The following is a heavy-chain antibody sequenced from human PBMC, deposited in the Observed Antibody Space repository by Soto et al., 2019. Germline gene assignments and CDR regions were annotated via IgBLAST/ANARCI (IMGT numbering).Heavy chain of an antibody. J-gene: IGHJ6*02. D-gene: IGHD3-10*01. CDR3: ATGGFTMVRGSRPYYYYGMDV. Sequence: ASVKVSCKVSGYTLPELSMHWVRQAPGKGLEWMGGFDPEDGETIYAQKFQGRVTMTEDTSTDTAYMELSSLRSEDTAVYYCATGGFTMVRGSRPYYYYGMDVWGQGTTVTGLL. CDR2: FDPEDGET. CDR1: GYTLPELS. V-gene: IGHV1-24*01.